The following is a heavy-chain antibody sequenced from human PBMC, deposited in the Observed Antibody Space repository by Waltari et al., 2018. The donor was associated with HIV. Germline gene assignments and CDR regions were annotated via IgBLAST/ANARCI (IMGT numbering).Heavy chain of an antibody. CDR3: ARDSPAFSRGTEELDY. Sequence: QVQLVESGGGVVQPGKSLRLSCAASGFTFSSYAMHWVRQAPGKGLEWVAVIWHDANNQYYADSVKGRFTISRDNSKNTLYLQMNSLRAEDTALYYCARDSPAFSRGTEELDYWGQGTLVTVSS. CDR1: GFTFSSYA. D-gene: IGHD2-2*01. V-gene: IGHV3-33*01. CDR2: IWHDANNQ. J-gene: IGHJ4*02.